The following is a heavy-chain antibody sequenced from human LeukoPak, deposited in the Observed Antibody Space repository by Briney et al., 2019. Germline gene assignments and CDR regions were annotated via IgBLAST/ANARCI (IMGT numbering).Heavy chain of an antibody. CDR2: IYYSGST. CDR3: ARDNKRAYGMDV. V-gene: IGHV4-59*01. J-gene: IGHJ6*02. D-gene: IGHD1/OR15-1a*01. CDR1: GGSISSYY. Sequence: PSETLSLTCTVSGGSISSYYWSWLRQPPGKGLEWIGYIYYSGSTNYNPSLKSRVTISVDTSKNQFSLKLSSVTAADTAVYYCARDNKRAYGMDVWGQGTTVTVSS.